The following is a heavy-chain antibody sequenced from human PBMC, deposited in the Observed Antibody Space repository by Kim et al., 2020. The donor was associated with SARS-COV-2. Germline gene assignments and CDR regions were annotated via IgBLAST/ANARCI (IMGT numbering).Heavy chain of an antibody. CDR3: ARAPPDWSRGGPFDY. V-gene: IGHV4-59*01. Sequence: SETLSLTCTVSGGSISSYYWSWIRQPPGKGLEWIGYIYYSGSTNYNPSLKSRVTISVDTSKNQFSLKLSSVTAADTAVYYCARAPPDWSRGGPFDYWGQGTLVTVSS. J-gene: IGHJ4*02. D-gene: IGHD3-9*01. CDR2: IYYSGST. CDR1: GGSISSYY.